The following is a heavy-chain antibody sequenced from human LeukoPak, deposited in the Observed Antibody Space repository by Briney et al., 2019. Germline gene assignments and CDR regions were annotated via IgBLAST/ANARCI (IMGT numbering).Heavy chain of an antibody. CDR2: ISYDGSVK. D-gene: IGHD1-26*01. CDR1: GFTLRSYG. Sequence: PGRSLRLSCAASGFTLRSYGMHWVRQVPGKGLEWVAIISYDGSVKYYADSVKGRFTISRDSFNDTLYLQMNSLRPDDSAVYYCARDRSGSYSRDYWGQGTLVTVSS. J-gene: IGHJ4*02. V-gene: IGHV3-30*03. CDR3: ARDRSGSYSRDY.